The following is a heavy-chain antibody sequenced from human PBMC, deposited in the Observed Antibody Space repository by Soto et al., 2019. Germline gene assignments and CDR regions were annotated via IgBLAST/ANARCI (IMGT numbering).Heavy chain of an antibody. Sequence: GGSLRLSCAASGFTFSYYSMNWVRQAPGQGLEWVSYISGSSITIYYADSVKGRFTIPRDNSKNTVYLQMNSLRAEDTAVYYCAKGSDGFRPYYFDYWGQGTQVTVSS. J-gene: IGHJ4*02. D-gene: IGHD3-10*01. V-gene: IGHV3-48*01. CDR2: ISGSSITI. CDR1: GFTFSYYS. CDR3: AKGSDGFRPYYFDY.